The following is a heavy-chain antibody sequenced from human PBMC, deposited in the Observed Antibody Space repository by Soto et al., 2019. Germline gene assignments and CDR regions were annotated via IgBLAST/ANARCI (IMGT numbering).Heavy chain of an antibody. CDR1: GGSFSGYY. V-gene: IGHV4-34*01. Sequence: QVQLQQWGAGLLKPSETLSLTCAVYGGSFSGYYWSWIRQPPGKGLEWIGEINHSGSTNYNPSLKSRVTISVDTSKNQFSLKLSSVTAADTAVYYCARRGSGYCSSTRCPRWFDPWGQGTLVTVSS. D-gene: IGHD2-2*03. CDR3: ARRGSGYCSSTRCPRWFDP. CDR2: INHSGST. J-gene: IGHJ5*02.